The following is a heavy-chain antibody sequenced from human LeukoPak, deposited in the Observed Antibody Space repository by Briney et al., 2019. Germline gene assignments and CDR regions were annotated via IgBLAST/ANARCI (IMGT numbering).Heavy chain of an antibody. J-gene: IGHJ4*02. CDR1: GGTFSSYA. CDR3: AVLPGIAVAATAHTDY. D-gene: IGHD6-19*01. Sequence: GASVKVPCKASGGTFSSYAISWVRQAPGQGLEWMGGIIPIFGTANYAQKFQGRVTITADESTSTAYMELSSLRSEDTAVYYCAVLPGIAVAATAHTDYWGQGTLVTVSS. CDR2: IIPIFGTA. V-gene: IGHV1-69*13.